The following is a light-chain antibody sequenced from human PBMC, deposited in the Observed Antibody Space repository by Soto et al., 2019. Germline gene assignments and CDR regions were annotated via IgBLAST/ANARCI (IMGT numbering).Light chain of an antibody. V-gene: IGKV1-5*01. CDR2: DAS. J-gene: IGKJ1*01. Sequence: DIQMTQSPSTLSESVVDRVTTTFRASQSISSWLAWYQQKPGKAPKLLIYDASSLESGVPSRFSGSGSGTEFTLTISSLQPDDFATYYCQQYNSYPWTFGQGTKVDI. CDR1: QSISSW. CDR3: QQYNSYPWT.